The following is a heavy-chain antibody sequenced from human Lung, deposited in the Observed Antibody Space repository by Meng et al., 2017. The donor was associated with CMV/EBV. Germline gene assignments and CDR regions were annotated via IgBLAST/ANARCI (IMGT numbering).Heavy chain of an antibody. D-gene: IGHD2-2*01. Sequence: TGSVCCGSITSGGCYWSWVRQHPGKGLEWIRYVHFSGSSYYTPYLQSRITISVDTSKSQFSLRLNSVTTADTAVYYCARAYHSFFFDSWGQGTLVTVSS. CDR1: CGSITSGGCY. CDR3: ARAYHSFFFDS. V-gene: IGHV4-30-4*01. CDR2: VHFSGSS. J-gene: IGHJ4*02.